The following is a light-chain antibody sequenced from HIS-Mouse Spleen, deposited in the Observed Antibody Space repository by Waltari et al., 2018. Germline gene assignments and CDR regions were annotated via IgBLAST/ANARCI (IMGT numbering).Light chain of an antibody. V-gene: IGLV3-1*01. Sequence: SYELTQPPSVSVSPGQTASITCSGDKLGDKSACWYQQKPDPSPVLVIYQDSKRPSGIPERFSGSNSGNTATLTISGTQAMDEADYYCQAWDSSSWVFGGGTKLTVL. J-gene: IGLJ3*02. CDR3: QAWDSSSWV. CDR2: QDS. CDR1: KLGDKS.